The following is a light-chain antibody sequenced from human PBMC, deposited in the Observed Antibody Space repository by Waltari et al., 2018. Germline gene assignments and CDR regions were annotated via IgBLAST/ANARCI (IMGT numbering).Light chain of an antibody. CDR3: QKYGRTPRP. J-gene: IGKJ4*01. CDR1: QSLGNTY. V-gene: IGKV3-20*01. Sequence: ETVMTQSPATLSVSPGERVILSCRASQSLGNTYLAWYQQKPGQAPRLLILDASRRATGIPDRFSGSGSGTDFTLTISRLEPEDFAVYFCQKYGRTPRPFGGGTKVEI. CDR2: DAS.